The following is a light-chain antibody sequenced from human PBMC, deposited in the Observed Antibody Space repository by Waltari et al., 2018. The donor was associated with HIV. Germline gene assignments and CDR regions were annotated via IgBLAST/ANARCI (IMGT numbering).Light chain of an antibody. CDR2: EVT. J-gene: IGLJ1*01. V-gene: IGLV2-14*01. Sequence: QSALTQPASVSGSPGQSIPISCTGTSSDIGAYNYLYWYQHHPGKVPKLLIYEVTNRPSGVSHRFSGSKSGNTASLTISGLQAEDEADFYCTSYTSISTLVFGTGTKVTVL. CDR3: TSYTSISTLV. CDR1: SSDIGAYNY.